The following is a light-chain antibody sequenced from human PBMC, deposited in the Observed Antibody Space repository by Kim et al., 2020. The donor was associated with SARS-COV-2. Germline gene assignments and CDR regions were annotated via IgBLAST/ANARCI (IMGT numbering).Light chain of an antibody. CDR1: SSDVGAYNY. V-gene: IGLV2-14*03. CDR3: SSYTTSSTYV. Sequence: GQSITISCTGTSSDVGAYNYVSWYQQHPGKAPKLMIYAVSYRPSGVSNRFSGSKSGNTASLTISGLQAEDEVDYYCSSYTTSSTYVFGTGTKVTVL. CDR2: AVS. J-gene: IGLJ1*01.